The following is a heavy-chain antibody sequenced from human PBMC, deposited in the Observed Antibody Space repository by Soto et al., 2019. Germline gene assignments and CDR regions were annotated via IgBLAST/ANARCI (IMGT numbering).Heavy chain of an antibody. D-gene: IGHD1-7*01. Sequence: SETLSLTCAVYGGSFSGYYWSWIRQPPGKGLEWIGEINHSGSTNYNPSLKSRVTISVDTSKNQFSLKPSSVTAADTAVYYCARFYGGNWNYNWFDPWGQGTLVTVSS. V-gene: IGHV4-34*01. CDR1: GGSFSGYY. CDR2: INHSGST. J-gene: IGHJ5*02. CDR3: ARFYGGNWNYNWFDP.